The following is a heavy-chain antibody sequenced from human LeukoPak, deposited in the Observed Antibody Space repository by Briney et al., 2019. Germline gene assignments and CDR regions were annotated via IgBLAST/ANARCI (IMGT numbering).Heavy chain of an antibody. Sequence: GGSLRLSCAASGFTFSSYGMNWVRQAPGKGLEWVSAISGSGGRTHYADSVKGRFTISRDSSKNTLYLQMNSLRAEDTAVYYCAKATSYCGGDCQFYFDYWGQGTLVTVSS. V-gene: IGHV3-23*01. J-gene: IGHJ4*02. CDR1: GFTFSSYG. CDR2: ISGSGGRT. D-gene: IGHD2-21*02. CDR3: AKATSYCGGDCQFYFDY.